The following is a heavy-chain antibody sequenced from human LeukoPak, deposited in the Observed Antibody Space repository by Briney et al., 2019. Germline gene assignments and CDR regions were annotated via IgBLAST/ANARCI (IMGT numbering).Heavy chain of an antibody. CDR3: AGSGDSRGYFDY. J-gene: IGHJ4*02. Sequence: GRSLRLSCAASGFTFSSYAMHWVRQAPGKGLEWVAVISYDGSNKYYVDSVKGRFTISRDNSKDTLYLQMNSLSTEDTALYYCAGSGDSRGYFDYWGQGTLVTVSS. D-gene: IGHD2-21*02. CDR2: ISYDGSNK. CDR1: GFTFSSYA. V-gene: IGHV3-30-3*01.